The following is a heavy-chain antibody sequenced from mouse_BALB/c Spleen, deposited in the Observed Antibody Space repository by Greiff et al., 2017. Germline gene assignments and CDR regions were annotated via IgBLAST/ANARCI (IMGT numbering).Heavy chain of an antibody. CDR3: ARTKKYGFYFDY. V-gene: IGHV4-1*02. D-gene: IGHD2-10*02. Sequence: EVQLVESGGGLVQPGGSLKLSCAASGFDFSRYWMSWVRQAPGKGLEWIGEINPDSSTISYTPSLKDKFIISRDNAKNTLYLQMSKVRSEDTALYYCARTKKYGFYFDYWGQGTTLTVSS. J-gene: IGHJ2*01. CDR1: GFDFSRYW. CDR2: INPDSSTI.